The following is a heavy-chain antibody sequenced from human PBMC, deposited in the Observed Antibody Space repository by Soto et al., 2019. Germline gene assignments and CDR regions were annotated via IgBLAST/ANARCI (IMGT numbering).Heavy chain of an antibody. D-gene: IGHD2-21*02. Sequence: QVQLQQWGAGLLKPSETLSLTCAVHGGFVSSGSYYWSWIRQPPGKGLEWIGEMSHGGGTHFNPSLKCRLTISVDTSKNQFSRKKSPVTAAGTALYYCARVERVTATTVGDACDIWGPGTMVTVSS. CDR3: ARVERVTATTVGDACDI. V-gene: IGHV4-34*01. CDR1: GGFVSSGSYY. CDR2: MSHGGGT. J-gene: IGHJ3*02.